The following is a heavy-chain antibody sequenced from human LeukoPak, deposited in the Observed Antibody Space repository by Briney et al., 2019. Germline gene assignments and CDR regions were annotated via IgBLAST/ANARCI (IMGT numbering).Heavy chain of an antibody. Sequence: ASVKVSCKASGYTFTSYGISWVRQAPGQGLEWMGGIIPIFGTANYAQKFQGRVTITTDESTSTAYMELSSLRSEDTAVYYCARAPALRPYYYYMDVWGKGTTVTVSS. V-gene: IGHV1-69*05. CDR3: ARAPALRPYYYYMDV. CDR1: GYTFTSYG. J-gene: IGHJ6*03. CDR2: IIPIFGTA.